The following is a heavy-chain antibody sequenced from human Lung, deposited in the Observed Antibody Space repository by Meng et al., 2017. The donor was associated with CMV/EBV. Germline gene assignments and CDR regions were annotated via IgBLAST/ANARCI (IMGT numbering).Heavy chain of an antibody. V-gene: IGHV4-39*01. D-gene: IGHD1-14*01. CDR2: VVYSGTT. J-gene: IGHJ4*02. CDR3: ARHHHSPTFDY. CDR1: GGSISSSSYY. Sequence: QLHLRESGPGLVKPSETLSLTCTVSGGSISSSSYYWAWIRQPPGEGLEWIGSVVYSGTTYYTSSLKSRVSISVDTSKNQFSLKLSSVTAADTAVYYCARHHHSPTFDYWGQGTLVTVSS.